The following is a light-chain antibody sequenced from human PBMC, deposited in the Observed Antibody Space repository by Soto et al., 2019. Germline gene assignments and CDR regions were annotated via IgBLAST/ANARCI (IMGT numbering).Light chain of an antibody. V-gene: IGLV2-23*01. CDR1: SNDVGSYNL. J-gene: IGLJ1*01. Sequence: QSALTQPASVSGSPGQSITISCTGTSNDVGSYNLVSWYQQHPGKAPKLMIYEGTKRPSGVSNRFSGSESGNTASLTISGLQADDEADYYCCSYAGSRTYVFGTGTKLTVL. CDR2: EGT. CDR3: CSYAGSRTYV.